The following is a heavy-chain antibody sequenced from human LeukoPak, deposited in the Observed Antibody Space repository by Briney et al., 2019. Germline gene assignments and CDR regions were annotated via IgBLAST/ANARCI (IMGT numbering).Heavy chain of an antibody. CDR2: IYYSGST. J-gene: IGHJ4*02. CDR1: GYSISSGYY. V-gene: IGHV4-38-2*02. D-gene: IGHD4-17*01. CDR3: ARDTLATVTSDDY. Sequence: SETLSLTCTVSGYSISSGYYWSWIRQPPGKGLEWIGYIYYSGSTYYNPSLKSRVTISVDTSKNQFSLKLSSVTAADTAVYYCARDTLATVTSDDYWGQGTLVTVSS.